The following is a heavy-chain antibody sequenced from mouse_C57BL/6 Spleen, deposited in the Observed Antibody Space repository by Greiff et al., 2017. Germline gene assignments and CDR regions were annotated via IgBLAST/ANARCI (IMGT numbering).Heavy chain of an antibody. V-gene: IGHV1-26*01. D-gene: IGHD2-2*01. CDR2: INPNNGGT. CDR3: ANMVTTDYAMDY. Sequence: EVKLQQSGPELVKPGASVKISCKASGYTFTDYYMNWVQQSHGKSLEWIGDINPNNGGTSYNQKFKGKATLTVDKSSSTAYMELRSLTSEDSAVYYCANMVTTDYAMDYWGQGTSVTVSS. CDR1: GYTFTDYY. J-gene: IGHJ4*01.